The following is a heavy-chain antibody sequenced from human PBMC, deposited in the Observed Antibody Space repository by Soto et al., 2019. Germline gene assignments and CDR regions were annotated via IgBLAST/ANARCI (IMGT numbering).Heavy chain of an antibody. CDR2: ISWNSGSI. CDR3: AKDTNWENDAFDI. V-gene: IGHV3-9*01. D-gene: IGHD7-27*01. Sequence: EVQLVESGGGLVQPGRSLRLSCAASGFTFDDYAMHWVRQAPGKGLERVSGISWNSGSIGYADSVKGRFTISRDNAKNSLYLQMNSLRPEDTALYYCAKDTNWENDAFDIWGQGTMVTVSS. J-gene: IGHJ3*02. CDR1: GFTFDDYA.